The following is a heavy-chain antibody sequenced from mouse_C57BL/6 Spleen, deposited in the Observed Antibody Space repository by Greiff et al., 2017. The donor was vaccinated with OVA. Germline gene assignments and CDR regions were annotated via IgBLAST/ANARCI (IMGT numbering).Heavy chain of an antibody. CDR2: INPNNGGT. CDR1: GYTFTDYY. D-gene: IGHD2-4*01. Sequence: VQLQQSGPELVKPGASVKISCKASGYTFTDYYMNWVKQSHGKSLEWIGDINPNNGGTSYNQKFKGKATLTVDKSSSTAYMELRSLTSEDSAVYYCASRADDYDGYFDVWGTGTTVTVSS. CDR3: ASRADDYDGYFDV. V-gene: IGHV1-26*01. J-gene: IGHJ1*03.